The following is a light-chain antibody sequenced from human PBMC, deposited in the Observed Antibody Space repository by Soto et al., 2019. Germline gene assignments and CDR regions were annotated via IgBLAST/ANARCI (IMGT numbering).Light chain of an antibody. V-gene: IGKV4-1*01. Sequence: DIVLTQSPDSLAVSLAERATINCKSSQSLLSSADNLNYLAWFQQKPGQPPKLLILWASTRESGVPDRFSGSGSGTDFSLTISTLQAGDVATYYCHQHYSTPITFGQGTRLEIK. J-gene: IGKJ5*01. CDR2: WAS. CDR1: QSLLSSADNLNY. CDR3: HQHYSTPIT.